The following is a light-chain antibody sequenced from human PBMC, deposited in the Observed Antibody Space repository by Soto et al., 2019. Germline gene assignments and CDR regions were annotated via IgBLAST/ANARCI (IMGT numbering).Light chain of an antibody. V-gene: IGLV1-51*01. CDR1: SSNIGGNS. J-gene: IGLJ1*01. CDR3: GSWDSSLSAYV. Sequence: QSVMTQPPSFSAAPGQKVTISCSGSSSNIGGNSVSWYQQLPGTAPKLLIYDDNKRPSGIPDRFSGSKSGTSATLGITGFQTGDEADYYCGSWDSSLSAYVFGTGTKLTVL. CDR2: DDN.